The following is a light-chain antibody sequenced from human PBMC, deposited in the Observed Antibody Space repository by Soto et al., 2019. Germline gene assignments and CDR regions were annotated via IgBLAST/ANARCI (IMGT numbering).Light chain of an antibody. CDR1: QSISTY. CDR2: SAS. J-gene: IGKJ3*01. Sequence: DIQMAQSPSSLSASVGDRVTITCRASQSISTYLNWYQQKPGKAPKLLIYSASSLQSGVPSRFSGSGSGTDFTLTISSLQPEDFASYFCQQSYNTPPTFGPGTNVDIK. CDR3: QQSYNTPPT. V-gene: IGKV1-39*01.